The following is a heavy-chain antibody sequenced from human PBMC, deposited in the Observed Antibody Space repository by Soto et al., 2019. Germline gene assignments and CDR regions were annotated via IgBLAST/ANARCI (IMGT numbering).Heavy chain of an antibody. CDR3: AREGEVVVLDY. D-gene: IGHD3-22*01. J-gene: IGHJ4*02. CDR1: GSTFSSYA. Sequence: GSLRLSCAASGSTFSSYAMHWVRQAPGKGLEWVAVISYDGSNKYYADSVKGRFTISRDNSKNTLYLQMNSLRAEDTAVYYCAREGEVVVLDYWGQGTLVTVSS. CDR2: ISYDGSNK. V-gene: IGHV3-30-3*01.